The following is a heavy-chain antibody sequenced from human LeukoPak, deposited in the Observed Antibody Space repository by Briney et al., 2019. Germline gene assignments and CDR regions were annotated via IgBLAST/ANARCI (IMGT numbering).Heavy chain of an antibody. V-gene: IGHV4-59*01. Sequence: SETLSLTCTVSGGSISSFYWSWVRQPPGKGLEWIGYFYYSGSTNYNPSLKSRVTISVDTSKNQFSLKLSSVTAADTAVYYCARAVSRYSNFAYYYYIDVWGKGTTVTVSS. CDR2: FYYSGST. CDR1: GGSISSFY. CDR3: ARAVSRYSNFAYYYYIDV. J-gene: IGHJ6*03. D-gene: IGHD4-11*01.